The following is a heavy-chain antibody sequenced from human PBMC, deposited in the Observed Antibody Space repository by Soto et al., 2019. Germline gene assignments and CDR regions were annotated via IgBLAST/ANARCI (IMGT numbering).Heavy chain of an antibody. D-gene: IGHD4-17*01. V-gene: IGHV4-59*01. CDR3: TRVGGYYGDYPNFDY. CDR1: GSSISPFY. Sequence: ETLSLTCTVSGSSISPFYWSWIRQPPGKGLQWIGYIYYTGSTKYNPSLKSRVTLSLGTSRNQLSLKLSSVTAADTAVYYCTRVGGYYGDYPNFDYWGPGTLVTVSS. CDR2: IYYTGST. J-gene: IGHJ4*02.